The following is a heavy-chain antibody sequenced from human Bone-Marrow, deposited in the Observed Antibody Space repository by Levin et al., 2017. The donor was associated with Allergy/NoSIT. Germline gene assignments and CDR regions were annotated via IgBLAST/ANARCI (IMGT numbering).Heavy chain of an antibody. Sequence: KMSCKASGGTFSSSAISWVRQAPGQGLEWLGGIIPLFNTVNYAQKFQGRVTITADKSTGTAYMELNSLRYEDTAVYYCARDAGWELITWFDPWGQGTLVTVSS. D-gene: IGHD4-23*01. CDR3: ARDAGWELITWFDP. J-gene: IGHJ5*02. V-gene: IGHV1-69*06. CDR1: GGTFSSSA. CDR2: IIPLFNTV.